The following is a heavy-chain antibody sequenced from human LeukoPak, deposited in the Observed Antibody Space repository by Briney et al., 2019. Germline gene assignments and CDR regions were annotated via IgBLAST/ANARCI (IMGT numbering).Heavy chain of an antibody. CDR2: ISAYNGNT. J-gene: IGHJ3*02. V-gene: IGHV1-18*04. CDR1: GYTFTSYG. D-gene: IGHD2-2*01. Sequence: ASVKVSCKASGYTFTSYGISWVRQAPGQGLEWMGWISAYNGNTNYAQKPQGRVTMTTDTSTSTAYMELRSLRSDDTAVYYCAREVEIVVVPAAYDAFDIWGQGTMVTVSS. CDR3: AREVEIVVVPAAYDAFDI.